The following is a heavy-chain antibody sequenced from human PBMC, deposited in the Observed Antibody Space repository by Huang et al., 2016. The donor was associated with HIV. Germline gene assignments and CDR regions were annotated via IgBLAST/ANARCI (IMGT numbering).Heavy chain of an antibody. D-gene: IGHD3-3*01. CDR3: AHRQTYDFWSGSFDS. V-gene: IGHV2-5*02. J-gene: IGHJ4*02. CDR2: IFWDDAK. Sequence: QITLKESGPTLVKPTQTLTLTCTFSGFSITTDGAVVGWIRQPPGKALEWLALIFWDDAKRYSPSLKNRRSITKDTSKNQVVLTMTNMDPVDTATYFCAHRQTYDFWSGSFDSWGQGTLVTVSS. CDR1: GFSITTDGAV.